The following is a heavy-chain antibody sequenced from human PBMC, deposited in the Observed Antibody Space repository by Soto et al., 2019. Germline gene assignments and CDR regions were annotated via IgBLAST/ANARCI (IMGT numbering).Heavy chain of an antibody. CDR1: GGSVISGSYY. CDR3: ATYPTTVTSDY. J-gene: IGHJ4*02. D-gene: IGHD4-17*01. V-gene: IGHV4-61*01. CDR2: IYYSGSA. Sequence: QVQLQESGPGLVKPSETLSLTCTVSGGSVISGSYYWSWIRQPPGKGLEWIGYIYYSGSANYNPSLKSRVTISVDTSKNQFSLKLSSVTAADTAVYYCATYPTTVTSDYWGQGTLVTVSS.